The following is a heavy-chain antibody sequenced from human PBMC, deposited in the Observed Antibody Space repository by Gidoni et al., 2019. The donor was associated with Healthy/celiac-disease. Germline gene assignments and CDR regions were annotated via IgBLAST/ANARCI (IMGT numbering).Heavy chain of an antibody. CDR3: ASDIAAAGTIDY. V-gene: IGHV3-66*01. J-gene: IGHJ4*02. CDR1: GATVSSNY. CDR2: IYSGGST. Sequence: EVQLVESGGGLVKPGGSLRLSCEAHGATVSSNYMSWVRQAPGKGLEWVSDIYSGGSTYYADSVKGRFTISRDNSKNTLYLQVNSLRAEDTAVYYCASDIAAAGTIDYWGQGTLVTVSS. D-gene: IGHD6-13*01.